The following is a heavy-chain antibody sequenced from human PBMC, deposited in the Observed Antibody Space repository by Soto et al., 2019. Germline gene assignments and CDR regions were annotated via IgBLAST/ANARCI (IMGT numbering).Heavy chain of an antibody. D-gene: IGHD5-18*01. J-gene: IGHJ4*02. CDR1: GFTFSNYA. CDR2: ISGSGEST. Sequence: EVQLLDSGGGLVQPGGSLRLSCAASGFTFSNYAMSWVRQAPGKGLGWVSDISGSGESTYYAGYVKGRFTISRDNSKNTLYLQMNSLRPEDTAVYYCATEGGSSPPGSFDYWGQGTLATVSS. V-gene: IGHV3-23*01. CDR3: ATEGGSSPPGSFDY.